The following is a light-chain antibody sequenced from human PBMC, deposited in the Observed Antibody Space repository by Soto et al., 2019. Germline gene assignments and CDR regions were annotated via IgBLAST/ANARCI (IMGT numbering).Light chain of an antibody. CDR2: DVS. CDR1: SSDVDGYNY. CDR3: CSYAGSYTSYV. Sequence: QSALTQPRSVSGSPGQSVTISCTGTSSDVDGYNYVSWYQQHPGKAPKLMIYDVSERPSGVPDRFSGSKSGNTASLTISGLQAEDEADYYCCSYAGSYTSYVFGNGTKVTVL. J-gene: IGLJ1*01. V-gene: IGLV2-11*01.